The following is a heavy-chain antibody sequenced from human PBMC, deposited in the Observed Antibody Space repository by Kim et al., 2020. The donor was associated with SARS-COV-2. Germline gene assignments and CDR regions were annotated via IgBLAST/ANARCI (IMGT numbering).Heavy chain of an antibody. J-gene: IGHJ6*02. D-gene: IGHD5-18*01. CDR3: VREYVDTHILINYGMDV. V-gene: IGHV3-53*04. Sequence: GGSLRLSCAASGFTVSSNYMNWVRQAPGKGLEWVSILNSDGKTYYTDSVKGRFTISRHNSKNTLYLQMNSLRTEDTAVYFCVREYVDTHILINYGMDVWGQGTTVTVSS. CDR2: LNSDGKT. CDR1: GFTVSSNY.